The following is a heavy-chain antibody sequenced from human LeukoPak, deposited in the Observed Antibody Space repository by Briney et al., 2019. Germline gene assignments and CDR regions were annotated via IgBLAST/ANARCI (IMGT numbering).Heavy chain of an antibody. CDR2: TSESGGST. Sequence: GGSLRLSCVASGFTFSNYGMSWVRQAPGKGLEWVSGTSESGGSTFYADSVKGRFTISRDNSKNTLYLQMNSLRAEDTAVYYCAKDPNGSGSYYNGGWFDPWGQGTLVTVSS. V-gene: IGHV3-23*01. CDR1: GFTFSNYG. J-gene: IGHJ5*02. D-gene: IGHD3-10*01. CDR3: AKDPNGSGSYYNGGWFDP.